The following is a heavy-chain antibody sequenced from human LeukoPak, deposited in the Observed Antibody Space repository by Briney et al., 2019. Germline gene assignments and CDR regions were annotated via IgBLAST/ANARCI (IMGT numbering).Heavy chain of an antibody. D-gene: IGHD1-26*01. Sequence: PSETLSLTCTVSGASISGSGYYWGWIRGPPGKGLEWIGNIYDSGSTYYNASLQSRVTISIDTSKNQFSLRLSSVTAADTAMYYCAKSGGYGLIDYWGQGTLVTVSS. CDR1: GASISGSGYY. CDR2: IYDSGST. J-gene: IGHJ4*02. V-gene: IGHV4-39*01. CDR3: AKSGGYGLIDY.